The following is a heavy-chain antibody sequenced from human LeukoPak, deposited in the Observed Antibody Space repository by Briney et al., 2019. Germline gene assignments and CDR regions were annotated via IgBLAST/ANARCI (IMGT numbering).Heavy chain of an antibody. Sequence: SETLSLTCAVYGGSFSGYYWSWIRQPPGKGLEWIGEINHSGSTNYNPSLKSRVTISVDTSKNQFSLKLSSVTAADTAIYYCAKEFGWPLRYFDYWGQGTLVTVSS. D-gene: IGHD5-24*01. V-gene: IGHV4-34*01. CDR3: AKEFGWPLRYFDY. CDR2: INHSGST. CDR1: GGSFSGYY. J-gene: IGHJ4*02.